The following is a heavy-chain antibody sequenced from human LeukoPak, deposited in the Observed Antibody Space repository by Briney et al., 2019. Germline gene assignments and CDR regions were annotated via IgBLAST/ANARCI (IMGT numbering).Heavy chain of an antibody. CDR2: IFGSGST. V-gene: IGHV4-59*08. CDR1: GDSLSSHY. CDR3: ARNVGWYSHDS. J-gene: IGHJ4*02. Sequence: PSETLSLTCTVSGDSLSSHYRTWIRQPPGKGLEWIGYIFGSGSTHYDPSLRSRVTISEDTSKNQFSLKLTSVTAADTAMYYCARNVGWYSHDSWGQGTLVTVSS. D-gene: IGHD6-19*01.